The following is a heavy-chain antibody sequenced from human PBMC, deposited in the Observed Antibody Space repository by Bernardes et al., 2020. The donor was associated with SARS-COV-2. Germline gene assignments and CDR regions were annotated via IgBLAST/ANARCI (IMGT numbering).Heavy chain of an antibody. J-gene: IGHJ5*02. D-gene: IGHD3-3*01. CDR2: IYYSGST. V-gene: IGHV4-39*01. CDR1: GGSISSSSNY. CDR3: ARHHPGFLEWTNWFDP. Sequence: SETLSLTRTVSGGSISSSSNYWGWIRQPPGKGLEWIGSIYYSGSTYYNPSLKSRVTISVDTSKNQFSLKLSSVTAADTAVYYCARHHPGFLEWTNWFDPRGQGTLVTVAS.